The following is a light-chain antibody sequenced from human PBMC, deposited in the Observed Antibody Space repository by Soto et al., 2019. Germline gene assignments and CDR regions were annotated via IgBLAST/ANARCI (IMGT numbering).Light chain of an antibody. CDR1: QTVSTY. CDR2: AAS. Sequence: DIQMTQSPSSLSASVGDRVTITCRASQTVSTYLNWYQQKPGRAPKVLISAASSLQSEVPSRFSGSGSGTDFPLTISSLQPEDFATYYCQQSFNTPYTFGQGTKLEIK. CDR3: QQSFNTPYT. J-gene: IGKJ2*01. V-gene: IGKV1-39*01.